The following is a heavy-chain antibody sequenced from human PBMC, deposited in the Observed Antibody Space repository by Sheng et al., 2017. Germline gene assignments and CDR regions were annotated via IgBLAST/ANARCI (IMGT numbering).Heavy chain of an antibody. V-gene: IGHV1-69*05. CDR3: ARDSAYYDSSGYLWGKYNWFDP. Sequence: QVQLVQSGAEVKKPGSSVKVSCKASGGTFSSYAISWVRQAPGQGLEWMGGIIPIFGTANYAQKFQGRVTITTDESTSTAYMELSSLRSEDTAVYYCARDSAYYDSSGYLWGKYNWFDPWGQGTLVTVSS. D-gene: IGHD3-22*01. CDR1: GGTFSSYA. CDR2: IIPIFGTA. J-gene: IGHJ5*02.